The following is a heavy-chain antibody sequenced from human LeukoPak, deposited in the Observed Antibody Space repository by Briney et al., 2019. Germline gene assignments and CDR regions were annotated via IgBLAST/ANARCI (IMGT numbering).Heavy chain of an antibody. V-gene: IGHV1-69*05. D-gene: IGHD6-6*01. J-gene: IGHJ4*02. CDR1: GGSFSSYA. CDR2: IIPIFGTA. CDR3: ARGGLVGPFDY. Sequence: GASVKVSCKASGGSFSSYAISWVRQAPGQGLEWMGGIIPIFGTANYAQKFQGRVTITTDESTSTAYMELSSLRSEDTAVYYCARGGLVGPFDYWGQGTLVTVSS.